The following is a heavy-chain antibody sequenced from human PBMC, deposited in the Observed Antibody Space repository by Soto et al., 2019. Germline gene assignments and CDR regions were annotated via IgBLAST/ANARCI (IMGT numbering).Heavy chain of an antibody. CDR3: TRDLVVAVAGTLIPYYFDY. CDR1: GFTFGDYA. J-gene: IGHJ4*02. CDR2: IRSKAYGGTT. V-gene: IGHV3-49*04. Sequence: SLRLSCTASGFTFGDYAMSWVRQAPGKGLEWVGFIRSKAYGGTTEYAASVKGRFTISRDDSKSIAYLQMNSLKTEDTAVYYCTRDLVVAVAGTLIPYYFDYWGQGTLVIVSS. D-gene: IGHD6-19*01.